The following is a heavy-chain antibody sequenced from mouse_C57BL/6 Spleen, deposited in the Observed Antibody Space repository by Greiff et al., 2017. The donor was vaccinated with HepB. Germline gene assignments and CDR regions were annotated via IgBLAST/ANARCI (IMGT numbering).Heavy chain of an antibody. J-gene: IGHJ1*03. CDR2: IDPSDSYT. V-gene: IGHV1-50*01. CDR3: ARRGYDGYYGWYFDV. D-gene: IGHD2-3*01. CDR1: GYTFTSYW. Sequence: QVQLQQPGAELVKPGASVKLSCKASGYTFTSYWMQWVKQRPGQGLEWIGEIDPSDSYTNYNQKFKGKATLTVDASSSTAYMQLSSLTSEDSAVYYCARRGYDGYYGWYFDVWGTGTTVTVSS.